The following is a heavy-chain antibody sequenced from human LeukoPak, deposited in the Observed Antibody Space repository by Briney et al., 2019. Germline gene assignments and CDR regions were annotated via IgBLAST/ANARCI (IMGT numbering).Heavy chain of an antibody. CDR3: APGSAVAAPITY. CDR2: INHSGST. CDR1: GGSFSGYY. J-gene: IGHJ4*02. Sequence: PSETLSLTCAVYGGSFSGYYWSWIRQPPGKGLEWIGEINHSGSTNYNPSLKSRVTISVDTSKNQFSLRLSSVTAADTAVYYCAPGSAVAAPITYWGQGTLVIVSS. D-gene: IGHD6-19*01. V-gene: IGHV4-34*01.